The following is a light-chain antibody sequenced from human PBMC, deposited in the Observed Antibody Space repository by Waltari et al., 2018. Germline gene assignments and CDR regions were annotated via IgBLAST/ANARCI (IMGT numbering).Light chain of an antibody. CDR1: QTISNSY. Sequence: EIVLTQSPGTLSLSPGERATLSCRASQTISNSYVAWYQQKRGQAPRLLIYSTSTRATGIPDRFRGSGSGTDFTLTISRLEPEDFAVYYCQQYGISDFTFGPGTKVDIK. V-gene: IGKV3-20*01. CDR3: QQYGISDFT. CDR2: STS. J-gene: IGKJ3*01.